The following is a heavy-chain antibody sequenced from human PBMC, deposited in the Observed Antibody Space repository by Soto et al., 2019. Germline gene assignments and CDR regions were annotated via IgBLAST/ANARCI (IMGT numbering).Heavy chain of an antibody. CDR3: ARGVAPFDY. Sequence: GGSLRLSCAASGFTLTTYAMHWVRQAPGKGLQWVALFWHDGTKIYYADSVRGRFTVSRDNSRNTLYLVMSNLRAEDTAVYYCARGVAPFDYWGQGTQVTVSS. V-gene: IGHV3-33*01. CDR2: FWHDGTKI. D-gene: IGHD5-12*01. CDR1: GFTLTTYA. J-gene: IGHJ4*02.